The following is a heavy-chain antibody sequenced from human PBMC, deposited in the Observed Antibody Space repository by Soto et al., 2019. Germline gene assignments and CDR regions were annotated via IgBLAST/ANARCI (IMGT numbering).Heavy chain of an antibody. V-gene: IGHV3-30*19. Sequence: GGSLRLSCAASGFTFSSYGMHWVRQAPGKGLEWVAVISYDGSNKYYADSVKGRFTISRDNSKNTLYLQMNSLRVEDTAVYYCASERGYQLPRHDYFDYWGQGTLVTVSS. CDR2: ISYDGSNK. J-gene: IGHJ4*02. CDR3: ASERGYQLPRHDYFDY. D-gene: IGHD2-2*01. CDR1: GFTFSSYG.